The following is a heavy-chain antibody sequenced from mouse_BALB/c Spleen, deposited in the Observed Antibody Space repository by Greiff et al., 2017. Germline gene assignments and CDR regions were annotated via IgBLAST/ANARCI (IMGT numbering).Heavy chain of an antibody. J-gene: IGHJ4*01. CDR2: ISSGGGST. V-gene: IGHV5-12-1*01. CDR3: ARHQNWDGYYYAMDY. CDR1: GFAFSSYD. D-gene: IGHD4-1*01. Sequence: EVKLMESGGGLVKPGGSLKLSCAASGFAFSSYDMSWVRQTPEKRLEWVAYISSGGGSTYYPDTVKGRFTISRDNAKNTLYLQMSSLKSEDTAMYYCARHQNWDGYYYAMDYWGQGTSVTVSS.